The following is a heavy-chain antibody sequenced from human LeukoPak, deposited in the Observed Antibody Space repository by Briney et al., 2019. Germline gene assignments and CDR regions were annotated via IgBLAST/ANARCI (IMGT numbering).Heavy chain of an antibody. V-gene: IGHV4-59*01. CDR1: GGSISYYY. Sequence: TSETLSLTCTVPGGSISYYYWSWIRQSPGKGLEWIGYIYYSGTTNYNPSLKSRVTISVDTSKNQFSLQLRSVTAADTAAYFCAREDPQTTVPEGMDVWGQGTTVTVSS. J-gene: IGHJ6*02. CDR3: AREDPQTTVPEGMDV. CDR2: IYYSGTT. D-gene: IGHD4-17*01.